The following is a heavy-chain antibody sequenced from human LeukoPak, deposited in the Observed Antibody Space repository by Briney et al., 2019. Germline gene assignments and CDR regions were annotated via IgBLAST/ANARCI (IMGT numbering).Heavy chain of an antibody. CDR3: ARQYYYDSSGYKQAWFDP. CDR1: GFTVSSDY. CDR2: IYSGGST. Sequence: PGGSLRLSCAASGFTVSSDYMSWVRQAPGKGLEWVSVIYSGGSTYYADSVKGRFTISRDNSKNTLYLQMNSLRAEDTAVYYCARQYYYDSSGYKQAWFDPWGQGTLVTVSS. D-gene: IGHD3-22*01. V-gene: IGHV3-66*04. J-gene: IGHJ5*02.